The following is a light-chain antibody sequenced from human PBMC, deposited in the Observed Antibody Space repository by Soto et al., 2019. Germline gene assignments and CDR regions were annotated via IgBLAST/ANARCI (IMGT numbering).Light chain of an antibody. CDR2: GAS. CDR3: QQYANSVWT. CDR1: QSVSNNQ. Sequence: EIVLTQSPGTLSLSPGERASLSCRASQSVSNNQLVWFQQKPGQAPRLLIYGASSRASGIPVRFSGSGSGTDFTLTISRLETEDFAVYYCQQYANSVWTVGQGTKVEIK. V-gene: IGKV3-20*01. J-gene: IGKJ1*01.